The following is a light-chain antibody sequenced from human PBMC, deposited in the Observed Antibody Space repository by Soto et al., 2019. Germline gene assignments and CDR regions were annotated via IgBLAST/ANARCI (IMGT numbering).Light chain of an antibody. CDR3: AACDDSLSVVV. V-gene: IGLV1-47*01. J-gene: IGLJ2*01. CDR2: RNN. Sequence: QSVLTQPPSASGTPGQRVTISCSGSSSNIGSNYVYWYQQLPGTAPKLLIYRNNQPPSGVPARFSGSKSGTSASLAISGLRSEDEADYYCAACDDSLSVVVFGGGTKLTVL. CDR1: SSNIGSNY.